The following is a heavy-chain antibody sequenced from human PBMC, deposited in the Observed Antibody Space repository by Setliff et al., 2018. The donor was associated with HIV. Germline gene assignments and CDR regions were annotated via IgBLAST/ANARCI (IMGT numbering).Heavy chain of an antibody. CDR3: ARDPHYFDRSGYYSYFYFDF. V-gene: IGHV4-39*07. Sequence: SETLSLTCTISGGSISAESYSWAWIRQPPGKGLEWTGAINYSGTTYYNPSLQSRVTMAVDTSKNQLSLKLTSMTAADTAVYYCARDPHYFDRSGYYSYFYFDFWGQGTLVTVSS. D-gene: IGHD3-22*01. J-gene: IGHJ4*02. CDR2: INYSGTT. CDR1: GGSISAESYS.